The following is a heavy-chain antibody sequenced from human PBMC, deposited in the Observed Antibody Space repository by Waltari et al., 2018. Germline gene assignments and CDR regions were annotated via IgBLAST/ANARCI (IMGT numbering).Heavy chain of an antibody. CDR3: ARGMYSFDY. D-gene: IGHD2-8*01. CDR2: IKQDGSEK. CDR1: GFTCSSCG. V-gene: IGHV3-7*04. J-gene: IGHJ4*02. Sequence: EVQLVASGGGMVQPGGSLRLSCAASGFTCSSCGMCWVRQAPGKGLEWVANIKQDGSEKYYVDSVKGRFTISRDNAKNSLYLQMNSLRAEDTAVYYCARGMYSFDYWGQGTLVTVSS.